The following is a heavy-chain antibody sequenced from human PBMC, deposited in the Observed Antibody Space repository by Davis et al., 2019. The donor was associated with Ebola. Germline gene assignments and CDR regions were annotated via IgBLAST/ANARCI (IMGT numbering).Heavy chain of an antibody. Sequence: SVPVPYKRSLYTLQNYGIICVRQAPAQGREWRGWITAANGNTHYAQKLQDRITMTIDTSTSTAYMELRSLRYDDTAVYYCARDPWGSEKNYWGQGTLITVSS. CDR2: ITAANGNT. CDR1: LYTLQNYG. D-gene: IGHD7-27*01. J-gene: IGHJ4*02. V-gene: IGHV1-18*01. CDR3: ARDPWGSEKNY.